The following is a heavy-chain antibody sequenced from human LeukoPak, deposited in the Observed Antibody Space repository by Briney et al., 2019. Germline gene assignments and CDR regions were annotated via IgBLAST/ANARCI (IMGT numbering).Heavy chain of an antibody. J-gene: IGHJ4*02. CDR2: INPSGGST. CDR3: ARGSIAVAGTN. Sequence: GASVKVSCKASGYTFTSYYMHWVRQAPGQGLEWMGIINPSGGSTSYAQKFQGRVTMTRDTSTSTVYMELRSLRSDDTAVYYCARGSIAVAGTNWGQGTLVTISS. D-gene: IGHD6-19*01. V-gene: IGHV1-46*01. CDR1: GYTFTSYY.